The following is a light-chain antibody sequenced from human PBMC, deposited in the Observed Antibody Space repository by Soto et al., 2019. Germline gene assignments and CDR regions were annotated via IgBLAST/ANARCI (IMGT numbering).Light chain of an antibody. V-gene: IGLV1-40*01. CDR1: SSNIGAGYD. CDR2: GNS. J-gene: IGLJ1*01. CDR3: QSYDSSLSGLI. Sequence: QPVLTQPPSVSGAPGQRVTISCTGSSSNIGAGYDVHWYQQLPGTAPKLLIHGNSNRPSGVPDRFSGSKSGISASLAITGLQAEDEADYYCQSYDSSLSGLIFGTGTKLTVL.